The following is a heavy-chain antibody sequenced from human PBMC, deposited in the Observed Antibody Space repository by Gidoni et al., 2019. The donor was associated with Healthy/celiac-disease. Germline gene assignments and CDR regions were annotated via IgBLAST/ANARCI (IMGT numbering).Heavy chain of an antibody. Sequence: QLQLQESGPGLVKPSETLSLTCTVSGGSISSSSYYWGWIRQPPGKGLEWIGSIYYSGSTYYNPSLKSRVTISVDTSKNQFSLKLSSVTAADTAVYYCARLNGGVPAPNGYWGQGTLVTVSS. V-gene: IGHV4-39*01. D-gene: IGHD2-2*01. CDR1: GGSISSSSYY. J-gene: IGHJ4*02. CDR2: IYYSGST. CDR3: ARLNGGVPAPNGY.